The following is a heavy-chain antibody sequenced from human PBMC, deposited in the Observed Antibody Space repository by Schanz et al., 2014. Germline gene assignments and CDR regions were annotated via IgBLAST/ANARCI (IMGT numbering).Heavy chain of an antibody. CDR1: GFTFSSYS. CDR2: ISGSGAST. Sequence: EVQLLESGGGLVQPGGSLRLSCAASGFTFSSYSMNWVRQAPGKGLEWVSGISGSGASTYYADSVKGRFTISRDNSNKTVDLQMNSLRADDTAVYYCAKGPYYYYYMDVWGNGTTVTVSS. V-gene: IGHV3-23*01. J-gene: IGHJ6*03. CDR3: AKGPYYYYYMDV.